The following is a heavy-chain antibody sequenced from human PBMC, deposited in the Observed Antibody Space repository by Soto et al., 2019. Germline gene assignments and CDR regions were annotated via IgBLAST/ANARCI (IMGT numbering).Heavy chain of an antibody. CDR2: ISDSGGRT. J-gene: IGHJ5*02. CDR3: AKDLHTTIPVATAS. D-gene: IGHD6-19*01. V-gene: IGHV3-23*01. Sequence: EVQLMESGGGLVQPGGSLRLSCAASGFTFSTYAMTWVRQAPGKGLEWVSGISDSGGRTYYADSVRGRFTISRDNAKNTRCLQINSLRADDTAIYDCAKDLHTTIPVATASWGQGTLVSVSS. CDR1: GFTFSTYA.